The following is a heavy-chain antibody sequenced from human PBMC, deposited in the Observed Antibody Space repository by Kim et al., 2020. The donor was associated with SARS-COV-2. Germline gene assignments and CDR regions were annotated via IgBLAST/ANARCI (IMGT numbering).Heavy chain of an antibody. D-gene: IGHD3-9*01. CDR3: ARVGLTGAPFDF. V-gene: IGHV1-46*02. CDR1: GYTFDSYF. Sequence: ASVKVSCKASGYTFDSYFMHWVRQAPGQGLEWMGRIDLPSGSTRYAPKFQGRVTMTRDTSKSTVYMELSSLRSDDTAVYYCARVGLTGAPFDFWGQGTVVTVSS. CDR2: IDLPSGST. J-gene: IGHJ4*02.